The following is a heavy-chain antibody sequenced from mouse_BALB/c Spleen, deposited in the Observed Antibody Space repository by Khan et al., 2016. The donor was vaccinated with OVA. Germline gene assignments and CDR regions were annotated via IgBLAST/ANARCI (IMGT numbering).Heavy chain of an antibody. Sequence: QIQLQQSGAELVKPGASVKLSCKASGYTFTSYYMYWVKQRPGQGLEWIGEINPSNGGTNFNEKFKSKATLTVDKASSTAYMQLSSLTSEESEDYYCTMGFDFCGQGTTLTVSS. CDR3: TMGFDF. CDR2: INPSNGGT. V-gene: IGHV1S81*02. CDR1: GYTFTSYY. J-gene: IGHJ2*01.